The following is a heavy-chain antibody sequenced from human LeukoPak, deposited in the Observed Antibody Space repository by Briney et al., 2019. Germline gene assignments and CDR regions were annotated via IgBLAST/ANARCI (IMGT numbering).Heavy chain of an antibody. D-gene: IGHD2-2*01. J-gene: IGHJ4*02. CDR2: IYTSGST. Sequence: SETLSLTCTVSGGSISSGSYYWSWIRQPAGKGLEWIGHIYTSGSTNYNPSLKSRVTISVDTSKNQFSLKLSSVTAADTAVYYCARDSAAIIGYWGQGTLVTVSS. CDR1: GGSISSGSYY. CDR3: ARDSAAIIGY. V-gene: IGHV4-61*09.